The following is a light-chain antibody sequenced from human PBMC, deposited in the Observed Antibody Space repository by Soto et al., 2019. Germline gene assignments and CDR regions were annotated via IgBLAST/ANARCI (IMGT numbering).Light chain of an antibody. CDR2: AAS. CDR1: QAISSY. V-gene: IGKV1-9*01. CDR3: QQLNSYPLT. J-gene: IGKJ3*01. Sequence: DIQLTQSPSFLSASVGDRVTITCRASQAISSYLAWYQQKPGKAPKLLIYAASTLQSGVPSRFSDSGSGTEFTLTISSLQPEDFATYYCQQLNSYPLTFGPGTKVDIK.